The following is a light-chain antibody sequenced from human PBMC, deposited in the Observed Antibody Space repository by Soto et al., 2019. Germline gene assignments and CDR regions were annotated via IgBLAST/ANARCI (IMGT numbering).Light chain of an antibody. CDR1: SSNIRGNV. CDR3: AAWDDSLSGVV. J-gene: IGLJ2*01. V-gene: IGLV1-47*01. CDR2: RNN. Sequence: QSVLTQPPSASGTPGQRVTISCSRSSSNIRGNVVSWYQHLPGTAPKLLIYRNNQRPSGVPDRFSGSKSGTSASLAISGLRSEDGADYYCAAWDDSLSGVVFGGGTKLTVL.